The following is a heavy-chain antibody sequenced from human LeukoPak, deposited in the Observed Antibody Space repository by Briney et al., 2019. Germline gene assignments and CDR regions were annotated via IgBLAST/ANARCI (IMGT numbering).Heavy chain of an antibody. V-gene: IGHV3-30-3*01. J-gene: IGHJ4*02. D-gene: IGHD6-6*01. CDR1: GGSISSSS. Sequence: PSETLSLTCTVSGGSISSSSYYWGWIRQPPGKGLEWVAVISYDGSNKYYADSVKGRFTISRDNSKNTLYLQMNSLRAEDTAVYYCARGGDYSSSSGLIPVDYWGQGTLVTVSS. CDR3: ARGGDYSSSSGLIPVDY. CDR2: ISYDGSNK.